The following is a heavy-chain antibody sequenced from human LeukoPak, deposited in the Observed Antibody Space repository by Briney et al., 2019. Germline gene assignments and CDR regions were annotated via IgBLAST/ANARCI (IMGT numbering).Heavy chain of an antibody. D-gene: IGHD3-10*01. CDR2: ISWNSGSI. CDR1: GITFDDYA. Sequence: GGSLRLSCAASGITFDDYAMHWVRQAPGKGLEWVSGISWNSGSIGYADSVKGRFTISRDNAKNSLYLQMNSLRAEDTAVYYCARGAMGYYYGSGSFYYYYMDVWGKGTTVTISS. CDR3: ARGAMGYYYGSGSFYYYYMDV. J-gene: IGHJ6*03. V-gene: IGHV3-9*01.